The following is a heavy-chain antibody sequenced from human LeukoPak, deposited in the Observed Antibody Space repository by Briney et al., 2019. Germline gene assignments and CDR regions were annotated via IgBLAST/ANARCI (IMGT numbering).Heavy chain of an antibody. J-gene: IGHJ4*02. CDR2: ISYSGGT. D-gene: IGHD6-19*01. CDR3: ARDLDNSGWYVFDY. CDR1: GGSIRRYY. Sequence: SETLSLTCTVSGGSIRRYYWSWIWQPPGKGLEWIGYISYSGGTNYNPSHKSRVTISVDTSKNQHSLKLSSVTAADTAVYYCARDLDNSGWYVFDYWGQGNLVTVSS. V-gene: IGHV4-59*01.